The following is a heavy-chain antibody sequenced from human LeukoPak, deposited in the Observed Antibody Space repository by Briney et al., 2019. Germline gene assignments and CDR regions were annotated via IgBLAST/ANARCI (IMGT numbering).Heavy chain of an antibody. D-gene: IGHD2-21*02. V-gene: IGHV3-33*01. J-gene: IGHJ4*02. CDR3: ARNSGGDATMYY. CDR1: GFTFSSYG. Sequence: PGRSLRLSCAASGFTFSSYGMHWVRQAPGKGLEWVAVIWYDGSNKYYADSVKGRFTISRDNSKNTLYLQMNSLRAEDTAVYYCARNSGGDATMYYWGQRTLVTVS. CDR2: IWYDGSNK.